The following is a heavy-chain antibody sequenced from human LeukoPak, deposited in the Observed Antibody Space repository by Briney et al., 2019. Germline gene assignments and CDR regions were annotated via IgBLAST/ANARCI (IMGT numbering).Heavy chain of an antibody. J-gene: IGHJ6*03. CDR3: ARGVGYCGSTGCYTNYYMDV. CDR1: EFTFSSYA. CDR2: ISGNGVNT. V-gene: IGHV3-64*01. D-gene: IGHD2-2*02. Sequence: PGGSLRLSCAASEFTFSSYAMHWVRQAPGKGLEYVSGISGNGVNTYYANSVKGRFTISRDNSKNTLYLQMGSLRPEDMAVYYCARGVGYCGSTGCYTNYYMDVWGKGTTVTVSS.